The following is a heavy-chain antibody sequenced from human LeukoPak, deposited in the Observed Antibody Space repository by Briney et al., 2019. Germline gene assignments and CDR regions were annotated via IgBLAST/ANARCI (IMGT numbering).Heavy chain of an antibody. Sequence: GGSLRLSCSASGFTFSSYAMSWVRQAPGKGLEWVSAISGSGGSTYYADSVKGRFTISRDNSKNTLYLQMSSLRAEDTAVYYCAKDRRGGATSLDYWGQGTLVTVSS. J-gene: IGHJ4*02. D-gene: IGHD1-26*01. CDR2: ISGSGGST. CDR3: AKDRRGGATSLDY. CDR1: GFTFSSYA. V-gene: IGHV3-23*01.